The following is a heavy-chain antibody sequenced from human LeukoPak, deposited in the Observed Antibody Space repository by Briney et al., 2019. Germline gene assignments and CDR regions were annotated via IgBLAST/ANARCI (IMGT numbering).Heavy chain of an antibody. CDR2: ISAYNGNT. D-gene: IGHD3-22*01. CDR3: ARVGLYYYDSSGYYYPL. J-gene: IGHJ4*02. Sequence: ASVKVSCKASGYTFTSYVISWVRQAPGQGLDWMGWISAYNGNTNYAQKLQGRVTMTTDTSTNTAYMELRSLRSDDTAVYYCARVGLYYYDSSGYYYPLWGQGTLVTVSS. V-gene: IGHV1-18*01. CDR1: GYTFTSYV.